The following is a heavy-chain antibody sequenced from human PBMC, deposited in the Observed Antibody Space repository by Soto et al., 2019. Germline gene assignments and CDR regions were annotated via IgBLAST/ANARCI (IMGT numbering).Heavy chain of an antibody. CDR2: IFYNGST. CDR1: GGSISHYH. CDR3: ARSFYP. Sequence: QLPLQESGPGLVNPSETLSLTGTVSGGSISHYHWNWIRQAPGKGMGWIGYIFYNGSTHYNPSLTSRVTISVDMSKNPLSLTLTSVTAADTAVYYCARSFYPWGQGTLVTVAS. V-gene: IGHV4-59*01. J-gene: IGHJ5*02.